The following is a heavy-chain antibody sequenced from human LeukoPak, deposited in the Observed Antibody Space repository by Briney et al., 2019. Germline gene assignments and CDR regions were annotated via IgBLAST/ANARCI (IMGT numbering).Heavy chain of an antibody. J-gene: IGHJ4*02. Sequence: SETLSLTCTVSGDSSSNSIYYWGWIRQPPGKGLEWIGSIDYSGGTYYNPSLKSRASISIDTSKIQFSLKLSSVTAADTAMYYCAREYTLYRSGWFLDYWGQGTVVTVSS. CDR1: GDSSSNSIYY. D-gene: IGHD6-19*01. CDR3: AREYTLYRSGWFLDY. V-gene: IGHV4-39*07. CDR2: IDYSGGT.